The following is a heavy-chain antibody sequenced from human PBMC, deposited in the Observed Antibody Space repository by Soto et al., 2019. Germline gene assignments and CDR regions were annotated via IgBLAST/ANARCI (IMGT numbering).Heavy chain of an antibody. V-gene: IGHV3-30-3*01. CDR2: ISYDGSNK. CDR3: ARAAMVRGVIFDY. J-gene: IGHJ4*02. Sequence: PGGSLRLSCAASGFTFSGSAMHWVRQAPGKGLEWVAVISYDGSNKYYADSVKGRFTISRDNSKNTLYLQMNSLRAEDTAVYYCARAAMVRGVIFDYWGQGTLVTVSS. CDR1: GFTFSGSA. D-gene: IGHD3-10*01.